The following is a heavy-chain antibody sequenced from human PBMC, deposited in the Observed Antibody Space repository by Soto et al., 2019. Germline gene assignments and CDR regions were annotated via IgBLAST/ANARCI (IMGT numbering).Heavy chain of an antibody. CDR1: GFTFSSYW. CDR3: ARDHLNYGSGSYYFDY. CDR2: IKQDGSEK. V-gene: IGHV3-7*01. D-gene: IGHD3-10*01. Sequence: GGSLRLSCAASGFTFSSYWMSWVRQAPGKGLEWVANIKQDGSEKYYVDSVKGRFTISRDNAKNSLYLQMNSLRAEDTAVYYCARDHLNYGSGSYYFDYWGQGTLVTVSS. J-gene: IGHJ4*02.